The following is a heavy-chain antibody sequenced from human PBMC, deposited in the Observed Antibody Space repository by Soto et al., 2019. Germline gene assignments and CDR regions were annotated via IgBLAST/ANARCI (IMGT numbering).Heavy chain of an antibody. CDR3: AREAQLWLESYYYYYGMDV. V-gene: IGHV6-1*01. Sequence: SQTLPITCDISGDSVSSNSAAWNWIRQSPSRGLEWLGRTYYRSKWYNDYAVSVKSRITINPDTSKNQFSLQLNSVTPEDTAVYYCAREAQLWLESYYYYYGMDVWGQGTTVTV. J-gene: IGHJ6*02. CDR1: GDSVSSNSAA. CDR2: TYYRSKWYN. D-gene: IGHD5-18*01.